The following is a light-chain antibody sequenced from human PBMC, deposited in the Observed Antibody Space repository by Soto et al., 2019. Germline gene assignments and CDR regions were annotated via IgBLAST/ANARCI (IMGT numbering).Light chain of an antibody. CDR1: SSDVGAYNY. Sequence: QSALTQPASVSGSHGQSITISCTGTSSDVGAYNYVSWYQQHPGKAPKLMIYDVNIRPTGVSNRFSGSKSGNTASLTISGLQAEDEADYYCTSWTTSTPMKFGGGTKVTVL. CDR3: TSWTTSTPMK. CDR2: DVN. J-gene: IGLJ2*01. V-gene: IGLV2-14*01.